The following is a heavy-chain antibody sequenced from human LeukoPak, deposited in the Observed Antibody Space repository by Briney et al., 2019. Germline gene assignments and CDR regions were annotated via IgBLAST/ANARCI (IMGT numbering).Heavy chain of an antibody. CDR3: ARGPKTTETTFKTFYYNAMDV. D-gene: IGHD4-17*01. CDR2: ISSSSSYI. V-gene: IGHV3-21*01. Sequence: GGSLRLSCAASGFTFSSHSMNWVRQAPGKGLEWVSCISSSSSYIYYADSVKGRFTISRDNAKNSLYLQMNSLRAEDTAVYYCARGPKTTETTFKTFYYNAMDVWGQGTTVTVSS. CDR1: GFTFSSHS. J-gene: IGHJ6*02.